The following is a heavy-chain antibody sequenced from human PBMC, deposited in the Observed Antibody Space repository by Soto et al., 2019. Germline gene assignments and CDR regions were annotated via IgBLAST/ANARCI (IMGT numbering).Heavy chain of an antibody. D-gene: IGHD4-4*01. V-gene: IGHV1-18*04. CDR1: GYTFTSYG. CDR2: ISAYNGNT. J-gene: IGHJ6*02. CDR3: ASDVYSNYALRGYYYYGMDV. Sequence: QVQLVQSGAEVKKPGASVKVSCKASGYTFTSYGIRWVRQAPGQGLEWMGWISAYNGNTNYAQKLQGRVTMTTDTSTSTAYMELRSLRSDDTAVYYCASDVYSNYALRGYYYYGMDVWGQGTTVTVSS.